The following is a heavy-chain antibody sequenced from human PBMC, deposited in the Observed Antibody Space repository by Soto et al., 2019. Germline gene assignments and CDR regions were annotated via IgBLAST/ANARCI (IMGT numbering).Heavy chain of an antibody. D-gene: IGHD6-6*01. Sequence: EVQLVESGGGLVKPGGSLRLSCAASGFTFSSYSMNWVRQAPGKGLEWVSSISSSSSYIYYADSVKGRFTISRDNAKNSLYLQMNSLRVEDTAVYYYARELQMSYSSSTNNYYYYYGMDVWGQGTTVTVSS. CDR1: GFTFSSYS. J-gene: IGHJ6*02. CDR3: ARELQMSYSSSTNNYYYYYGMDV. V-gene: IGHV3-21*01. CDR2: ISSSSSYI.